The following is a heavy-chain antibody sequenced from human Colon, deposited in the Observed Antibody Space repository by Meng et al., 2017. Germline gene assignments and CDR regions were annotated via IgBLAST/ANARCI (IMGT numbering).Heavy chain of an antibody. Sequence: GESLKISCAASGFTFSDSYMNWIRQAPGKGLKWVSYSHGNTVYYADSVKGRFTISRDNAKNSLYLQMNSLRAGDTAVYYCARGWLANWGQGTLVTVSS. CDR3: ARGWLAN. CDR1: GFTFSDSY. D-gene: IGHD6-19*01. J-gene: IGHJ4*02. CDR2: SHGNTV. V-gene: IGHV3-11*01.